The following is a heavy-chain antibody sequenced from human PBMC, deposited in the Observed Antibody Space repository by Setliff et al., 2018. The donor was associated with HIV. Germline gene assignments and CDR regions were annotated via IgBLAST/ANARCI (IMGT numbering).Heavy chain of an antibody. Sequence: SETLSLTCTVSGDSINSHFWTWIRQSPRKGLEWIGYISSTGAAWYNPSLKSRVTMSIDTSKIHFSLTLSSVSGADTALYFCARGGKRGFDIWGQGAMVTVSS. CDR2: ISSTGAA. D-gene: IGHD1-26*01. J-gene: IGHJ3*02. CDR3: ARGGKRGFDI. CDR1: GDSINSHF. V-gene: IGHV4-59*11.